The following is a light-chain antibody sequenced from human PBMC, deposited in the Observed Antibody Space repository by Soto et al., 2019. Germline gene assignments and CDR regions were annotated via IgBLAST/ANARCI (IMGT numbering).Light chain of an antibody. CDR3: SSYTSRSTLVV. J-gene: IGLJ1*01. CDR2: DVS. Sequence: QSVLTQPASVSGYPGQSSTISCTGTRSDVGGYNYVSWSQQHPGKAPQLMIYDVSNRPSGVSNRFSGSKSGNTASLTISGLQAEEEADYYCSSYTSRSTLVVFGTGTKLTVL. CDR1: RSDVGGYNY. V-gene: IGLV2-14*01.